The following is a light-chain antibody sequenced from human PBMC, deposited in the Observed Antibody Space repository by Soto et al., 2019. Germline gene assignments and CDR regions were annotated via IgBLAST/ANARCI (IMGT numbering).Light chain of an antibody. V-gene: IGKV3-15*01. CDR1: QTVSSN. J-gene: IGKJ1*01. CDR2: DGA. CDR3: QQYNGWPPWT. Sequence: EIVMTQSPGTLSVSPGERATLSCRASQTVSSNLAWYQQKPGQAPRLLIYDGATRATGVPARFSGSGSGTEFTLTISSLQSEDFAVYYCQQYNGWPPWTFGQGTKVEIK.